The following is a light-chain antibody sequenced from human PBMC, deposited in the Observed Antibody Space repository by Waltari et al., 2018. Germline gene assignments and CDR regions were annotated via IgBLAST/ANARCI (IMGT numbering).Light chain of an antibody. CDR1: QSVSSNY. CDR3: QQYGSSPWT. V-gene: IGKV3-20*01. CDR2: GAS. J-gene: IGKJ1*01. Sequence: EIVLTQSPGKLSMSPGERATLSCRASQSVSSNYLAWYQQKPGQAPRLLIYGASSRATGIPDRISGSGSGTDFTLTISRLEPEDFAVYYCQQYGSSPWTFGQGTKVEIK.